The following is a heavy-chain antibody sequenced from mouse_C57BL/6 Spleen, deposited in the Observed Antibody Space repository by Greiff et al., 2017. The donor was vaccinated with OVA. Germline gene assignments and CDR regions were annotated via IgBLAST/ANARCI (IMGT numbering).Heavy chain of an antibody. V-gene: IGHV1-53*01. Sequence: VQLKQPGTELVKPGASVKLSCKASGYTFTSYWMHWVKQRPGQGLEWIGNINPSNGGTNYNEKFKSKATLTVDKSSSRAYMQLSSLTSEDSAVYYCSRIYDGYYRYFDVWGKGTTVTVSS. CDR1: GYTFTSYW. CDR2: INPSNGGT. J-gene: IGHJ1*03. D-gene: IGHD2-3*01. CDR3: SRIYDGYYRYFDV.